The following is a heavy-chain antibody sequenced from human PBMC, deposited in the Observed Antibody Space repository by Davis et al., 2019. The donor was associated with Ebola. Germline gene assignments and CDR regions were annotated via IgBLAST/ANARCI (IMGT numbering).Heavy chain of an antibody. D-gene: IGHD4-17*01. J-gene: IGHJ3*02. CDR1: GFIFRTYT. CDR2: ISRSSSYI. Sequence: GGSLRLCCAASGFIFRTYTMHWVRQAPGKGLEWVSSISRSSSYIYYADSVKGRFTISRDNAKNSLYLQMNSLRAEDTAVYYCARGTYGDYGATDAFDIWGQGTMVTVSS. CDR3: ARGTYGDYGATDAFDI. V-gene: IGHV3-21*01.